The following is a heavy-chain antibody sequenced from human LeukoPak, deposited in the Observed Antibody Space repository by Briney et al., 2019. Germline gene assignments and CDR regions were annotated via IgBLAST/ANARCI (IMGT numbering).Heavy chain of an antibody. Sequence: EASVKVSCKASGYTFTSYVISWVRQAPGQGLEWLGWISAYNGNTNYAQKLQGRVTMTTDTSTSTAYMELRSLRSDDTAVYYCARVHYYDSSGYYYGAFDIWGQGTMVTVSS. V-gene: IGHV1-18*01. CDR2: ISAYNGNT. D-gene: IGHD3-22*01. CDR1: GYTFTSYV. J-gene: IGHJ3*02. CDR3: ARVHYYDSSGYYYGAFDI.